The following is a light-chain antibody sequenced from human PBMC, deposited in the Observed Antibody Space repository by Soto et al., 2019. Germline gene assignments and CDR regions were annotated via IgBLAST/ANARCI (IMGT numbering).Light chain of an antibody. CDR2: DAS. CDR3: QQRSIWPWT. CDR1: QSVSNY. J-gene: IGKJ1*01. Sequence: EIVLTQSPATLSLSPGERATLSCWASQSVSNYFVWYHQKPGQAPRLLIYDASTRATGIPDRFSGSGSGTDFTLTISSLEPEDFAVYYCQQRSIWPWTFGQGTKVEIK. V-gene: IGKV3-11*01.